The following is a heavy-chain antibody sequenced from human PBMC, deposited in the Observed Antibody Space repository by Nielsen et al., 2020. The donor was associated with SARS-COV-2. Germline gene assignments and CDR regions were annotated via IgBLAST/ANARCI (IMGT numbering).Heavy chain of an antibody. CDR1: GFTFSSYG. J-gene: IGHJ6*02. Sequence: GESLKISCAASGFTFSSYGMHWVRQAPGKGLEWVAVIWYDGSVKYYADSVKGRFTISRDNSKNTLYLQMNSLRAEDTAVYYCAKDSGSGDAYYYYGMDVWGQGTTVTVSS. CDR2: IWYDGSVK. D-gene: IGHD4-17*01. V-gene: IGHV3-30*02. CDR3: AKDSGSGDAYYYYGMDV.